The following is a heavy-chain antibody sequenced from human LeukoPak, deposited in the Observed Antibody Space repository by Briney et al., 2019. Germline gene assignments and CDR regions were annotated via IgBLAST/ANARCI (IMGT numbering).Heavy chain of an antibody. D-gene: IGHD2-2*01. V-gene: IGHV3-53*05. CDR1: GFTISSNY. CDR2: IYGGGSK. J-gene: IGHJ4*02. Sequence: AGGPRRLSSAASGFTISSNYMSWVRQAPGKRLEWVSVIYGGGSKYYADSVKGRFTISRDNSKNTLYLQMNSLRAEDTAVYYCAIEGGCCSSTSCYYFDYWGQGTLVTVSS. CDR3: AIEGGCCSSTSCYYFDY.